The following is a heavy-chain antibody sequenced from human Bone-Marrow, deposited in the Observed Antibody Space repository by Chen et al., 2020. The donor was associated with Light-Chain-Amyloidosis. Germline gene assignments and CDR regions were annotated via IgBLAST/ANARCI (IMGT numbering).Heavy chain of an antibody. CDR3: ALLWALDY. Sequence: QVQLVQSGAEVKKPGASVKVSCKASGYTFTGYYMHWVRQAPGQGLEWMGWINPNSGGTIYAQMFQGRVTMTRDTSISTAYMELSRLRSDDTAVYYCALLWALDYWGQGTLVTVSS. CDR1: GYTFTGYY. V-gene: IGHV1-2*02. D-gene: IGHD2-21*01. J-gene: IGHJ4*02. CDR2: INPNSGGT.